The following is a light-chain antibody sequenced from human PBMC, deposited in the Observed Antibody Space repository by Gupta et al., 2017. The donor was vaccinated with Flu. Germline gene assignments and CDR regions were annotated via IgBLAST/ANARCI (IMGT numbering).Light chain of an antibody. V-gene: IGKV3-11*01. CDR3: QQRSNCSSFT. J-gene: IGKJ3*01. CDR1: QSVSSY. CDR2: DAS. Sequence: EIVLTQSPATLSLSPGERATLSCRASQSVSSYLTWYQQKPGQAPRLLIYDASNRATGIQARFSGSGCGKDLTLTISSREQEEFAGYYYQQRSNCSSFTFGHGTKVDIK.